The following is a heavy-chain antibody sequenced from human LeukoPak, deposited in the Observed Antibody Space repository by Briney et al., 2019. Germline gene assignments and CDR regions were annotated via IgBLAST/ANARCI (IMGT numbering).Heavy chain of an antibody. CDR1: GYTFTGYY. Sequence: ASVKVSCKXSGYTFTGYYMHWVRQAPGQGLEWMGWINPNSGGTNYAQKFQGRGTMTRDTSISTAYMELSRLRSDDTAVYYCAREYCSSTSCYEADYWGQGTLVTVSS. D-gene: IGHD2-2*01. J-gene: IGHJ4*02. CDR2: INPNSGGT. V-gene: IGHV1-2*02. CDR3: AREYCSSTSCYEADY.